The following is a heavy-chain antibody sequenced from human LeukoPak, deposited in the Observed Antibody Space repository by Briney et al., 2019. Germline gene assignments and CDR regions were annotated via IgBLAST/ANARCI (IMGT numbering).Heavy chain of an antibody. CDR2: ISGSAATT. CDR1: GFTFSTYG. CDR3: ATYRQVLLPFES. Sequence: PGGSLRLSCAASGFTFSTYGMTWVRQAPGKGLEWVSAISGSAATTFYADSVKGRFTISRDNSKSTLSLQMNSLRAEDTAIYYCATYRQVLLPFESWGQGTLVTVSS. J-gene: IGHJ4*02. D-gene: IGHD2-8*02. V-gene: IGHV3-23*01.